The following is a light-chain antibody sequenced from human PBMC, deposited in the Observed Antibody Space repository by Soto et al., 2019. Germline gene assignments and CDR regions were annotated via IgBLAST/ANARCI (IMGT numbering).Light chain of an antibody. V-gene: IGKV4-1*01. CDR3: QQYYTTPPLT. CDR2: WAS. Sequence: DIVMTQSPDSLAVSLGERATINCKSSQSILYSSNNKNYLAWYQQKPGQPPKLLIYWASTRESGVPDRCSGSGSGTDFTLTISSLQAEDVAVYYCQQYYTTPPLTFGGGTKVDIK. CDR1: QSILYSSNNKNY. J-gene: IGKJ4*01.